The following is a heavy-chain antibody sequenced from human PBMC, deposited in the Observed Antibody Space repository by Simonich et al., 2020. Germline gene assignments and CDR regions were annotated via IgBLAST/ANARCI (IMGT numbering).Heavy chain of an antibody. Sequence: QVQLQQWGAGLLKPSETLSLTCAVYGGSFSGYYWSGIRQPPGKGLEWIGEINHSGNNNYNPSLKSRVTISVDTSKNQFSLKLSSVTAADTAVYYCAREGFSGSYYFDYWGQGTLVTVSS. CDR3: AREGFSGSYYFDY. D-gene: IGHD1-26*01. CDR1: GGSFSGYY. CDR2: INHSGNN. V-gene: IGHV4-34*01. J-gene: IGHJ4*02.